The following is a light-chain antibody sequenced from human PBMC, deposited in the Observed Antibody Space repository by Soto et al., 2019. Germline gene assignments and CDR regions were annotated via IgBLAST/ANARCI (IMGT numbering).Light chain of an antibody. CDR1: SGHSSYA. Sequence: QSVLTQSPSASASLGASVKLTCTLSSGHSSYAIACHQQQPEKGPRYLMKLNSDGSHSKGDGLPDRFSGSSSGAERYLTISRLKSEDEADYYCQTWGTGIPFGGGTKLTVL. CDR2: LNSDGSH. CDR3: QTWGTGIP. J-gene: IGLJ3*02. V-gene: IGLV4-69*01.